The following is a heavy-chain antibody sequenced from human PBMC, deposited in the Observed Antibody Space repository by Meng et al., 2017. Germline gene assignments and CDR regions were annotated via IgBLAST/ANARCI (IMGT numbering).Heavy chain of an antibody. CDR1: GYTFTDYY. J-gene: IGHJ4*02. V-gene: IGHV1-2*06. CDR2: INPNNGGT. CDR3: ARATEFDY. Sequence: ASVKVSCKASGYTFTDYYIHWVRQAPGQGLEWTGRINPNNGGTNYAQKFQGRVTMTRDTSISTAYMELNRLRSDDTAVYYCARATEFDYWGQGTLVTVSS.